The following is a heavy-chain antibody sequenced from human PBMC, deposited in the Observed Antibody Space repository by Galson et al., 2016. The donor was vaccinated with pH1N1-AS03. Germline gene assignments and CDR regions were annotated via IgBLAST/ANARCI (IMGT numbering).Heavy chain of an antibody. Sequence: SLRLSCAASGFTFSSNAMTWVRQAPGKGLEWVSTISASGGSTFYADSVTGRFTISRDNFKNTLSLQMNSLRVDDTALYYCVKDMGGVANSDYGMDVWGQGTTVSVSS. CDR2: ISASGGST. D-gene: IGHD3-3*01. J-gene: IGHJ6*02. CDR3: VKDMGGVANSDYGMDV. V-gene: IGHV3-23*01. CDR1: GFTFSSNA.